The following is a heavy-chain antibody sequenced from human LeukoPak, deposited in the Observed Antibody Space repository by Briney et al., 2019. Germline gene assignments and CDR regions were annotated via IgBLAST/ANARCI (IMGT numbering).Heavy chain of an antibody. D-gene: IGHD2-8*01. CDR3: ARRAGECSHPYDY. Sequence: GGSLRLSCAASGFTVSSNYMSWVRQAPGKGLEWVSVLYSGGSTYYADSVKGRFTISRDKSKNTLYLQMNSLRAEDTAIYYCARRAGECSHPYDYWGQGTLVTVSS. V-gene: IGHV3-53*01. CDR2: LYSGGST. J-gene: IGHJ4*02. CDR1: GFTVSSNY.